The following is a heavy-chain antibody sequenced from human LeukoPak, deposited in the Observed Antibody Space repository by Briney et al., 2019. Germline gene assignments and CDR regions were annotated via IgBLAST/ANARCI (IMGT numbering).Heavy chain of an antibody. CDR1: GFTFSSYD. V-gene: IGHV3-13*01. J-gene: IGHJ3*02. CDR3: ARGTAGYAFDI. Sequence: GGSLRLSCAASGFTFSSYDMHWVRQATGKGLEWVSAIGTAGDTYYPGSVKGRFTISRENAKNSLYLQMNSLSAGDTAVYYCARGTAGYAFDIWGQGTMVTVSS. CDR2: IGTAGDT.